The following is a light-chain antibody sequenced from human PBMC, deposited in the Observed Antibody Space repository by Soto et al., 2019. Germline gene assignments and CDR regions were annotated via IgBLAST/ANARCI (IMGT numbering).Light chain of an antibody. CDR3: HQYATSSPT. CDR1: QSIGVY. J-gene: IGKJ2*01. V-gene: IGKV1-5*01. Sequence: DXXTITXRASQSIGVYLAWYQQRPREAPKLLIYGGSSLESGVPSRFSGSGSGTEFTLTISSLQPTDFATYYCHQYATSSPTFGQGTKLEI. CDR2: GGS.